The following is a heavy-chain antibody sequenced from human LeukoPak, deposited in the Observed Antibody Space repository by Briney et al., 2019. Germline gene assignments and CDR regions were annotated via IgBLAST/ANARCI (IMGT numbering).Heavy chain of an antibody. D-gene: IGHD1-26*01. CDR3: AKAQWEPPYYYYYGMDV. V-gene: IGHV3-23*01. CDR2: ISGSGGST. J-gene: IGHJ6*02. CDR1: GFTFSSYA. Sequence: GGSLRFSCAASGFTFSSYAMSWVRQAPGKGLEWVSAISGSGGSTYYADSVKGRFTISRDNSKNTLYLQMNSLRAEDTAVYYCAKAQWEPPYYYYYGMDVWGQGTTVTVSS.